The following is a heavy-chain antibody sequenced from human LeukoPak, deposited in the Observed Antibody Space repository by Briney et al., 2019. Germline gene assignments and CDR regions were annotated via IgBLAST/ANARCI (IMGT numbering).Heavy chain of an antibody. D-gene: IGHD1-7*01. V-gene: IGHV3-74*01. CDR2: INSDGSST. Sequence: GGSLRLACAASGFTFSSYWMHWVRQAPGKGLVWVSRINSDGSSTSYADSGKGRFTISRDNAKNTLYLQMNSLRAEDTAVYYCASRTGTTTVDIWGQGTMVTVSS. CDR1: GFTFSSYW. CDR3: ASRTGTTTVDI. J-gene: IGHJ3*02.